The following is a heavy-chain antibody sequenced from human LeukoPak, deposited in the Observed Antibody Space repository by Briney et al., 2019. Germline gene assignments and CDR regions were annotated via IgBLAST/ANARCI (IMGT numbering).Heavy chain of an antibody. Sequence: GGSLRLSCAASGFTFSSYTMHWIRQAPGKGLEWVSSISGSNSYIFYADSEKGRFTVSRDNAKDSLYLQMNSLRAEDTAVYYCARALTTLTYEGYWGQGTLVTVSS. CDR3: ARALTTLTYEGY. V-gene: IGHV3-21*01. CDR1: GFTFSSYT. J-gene: IGHJ4*02. CDR2: ISGSNSYI. D-gene: IGHD1-1*01.